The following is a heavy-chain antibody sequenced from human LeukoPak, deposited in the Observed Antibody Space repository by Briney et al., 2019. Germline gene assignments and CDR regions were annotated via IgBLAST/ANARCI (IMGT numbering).Heavy chain of an antibody. D-gene: IGHD3-9*01. CDR3: ARGVDILTDYYPYWYFDL. CDR2: VYYRGST. CDR1: GGSISSYY. J-gene: IGHJ2*01. V-gene: IGHV4-59*01. Sequence: SETLSLTCTVSGGSISSYYWSWIRQPPGKGLEWIGYVYYRGSTKYNPSLKSRVTISLDTSKNQFSLKVTSVTAADTAVYYCARGVDILTDYYPYWYFDLWGRGTLVTVSS.